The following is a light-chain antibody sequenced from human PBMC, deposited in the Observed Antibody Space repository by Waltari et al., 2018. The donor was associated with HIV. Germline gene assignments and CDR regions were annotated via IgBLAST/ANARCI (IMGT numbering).Light chain of an antibody. CDR2: KDT. CDR1: ALPKQY. V-gene: IGLV3-25*03. Sequence: SYELTQPPSVSVSPGQTARITCPGDALPKQYACWWQQRQGQAPGLVIDKDTRKRSGIPERVSGSSSGTTATLTIIGVQAQDEADYHCQSADSNASLWVFGGGTKLTVL. J-gene: IGLJ3*02. CDR3: QSADSNASLWV.